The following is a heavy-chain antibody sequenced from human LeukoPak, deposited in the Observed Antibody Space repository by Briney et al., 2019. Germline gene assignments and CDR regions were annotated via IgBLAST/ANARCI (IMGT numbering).Heavy chain of an antibody. J-gene: IGHJ6*02. CDR3: AKDMIVPAAKIYYYYGMDV. Sequence: GRSLRLSCAASGFTFSSYGMHWVRQAPGKGLEWVAVISYDGSNKYYADSVKGRFTISRDNSKNTLYLQMNSLRAEDTAVYYCAKDMIVPAAKIYYYYGMDVWGQGTTVTVSS. CDR2: ISYDGSNK. V-gene: IGHV3-30*18. D-gene: IGHD2-2*01. CDR1: GFTFSSYG.